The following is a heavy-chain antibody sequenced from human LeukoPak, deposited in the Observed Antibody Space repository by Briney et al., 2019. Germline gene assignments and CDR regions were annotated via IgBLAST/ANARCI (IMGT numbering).Heavy chain of an antibody. V-gene: IGHV3-30*03. Sequence: GGSLRLSCAASGSTFSSYGMHWVRQAPGKGLEWVAVISYDGSNKYYADSVKGRFTISRDNSKNTLYLQMNSLRAEDTAVYYCARAWEVIYSGFDYWGQGTLVTVSS. CDR3: ARAWEVIYSGFDY. CDR2: ISYDGSNK. D-gene: IGHD1-26*01. J-gene: IGHJ4*02. CDR1: GSTFSSYG.